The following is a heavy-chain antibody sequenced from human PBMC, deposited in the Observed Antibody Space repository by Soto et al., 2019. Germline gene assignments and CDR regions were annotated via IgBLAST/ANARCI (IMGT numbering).Heavy chain of an antibody. Sequence: QVQLVQSGAEVKKPGASVKVSCKTSGYPFTSYGINWVRQAPGQGPEWMGWISAYNGKTSYTQKFQGRVTMTTDTSTSTANMELRSLRSDDTAVYYCARDRLIAVTGLLNYWGQGTLVTVSS. CDR2: ISAYNGKT. V-gene: IGHV1-18*01. CDR1: GYPFTSYG. CDR3: ARDRLIAVTGLLNY. J-gene: IGHJ4*02. D-gene: IGHD6-19*01.